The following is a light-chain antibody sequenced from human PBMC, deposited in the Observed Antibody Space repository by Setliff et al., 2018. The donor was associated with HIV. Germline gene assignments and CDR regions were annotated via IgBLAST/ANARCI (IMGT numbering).Light chain of an antibody. Sequence: QSVLTQPPSVSGAPGQGVTISCTGSSSNIGTGYDVHWYQQLPGRAPKLLIYGNTNRPSGVPDRFSGSKSGNTASLTVSGLQAEDEADYYCASYAGDGVHDIYVFGTGTRSPS. V-gene: IGLV1-40*01. CDR1: SSNIGTGYD. CDR2: GNT. CDR3: ASYAGDGVHDIYV. J-gene: IGLJ1*01.